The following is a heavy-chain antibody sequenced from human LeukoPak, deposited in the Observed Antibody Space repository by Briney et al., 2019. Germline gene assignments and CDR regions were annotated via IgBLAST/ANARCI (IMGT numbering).Heavy chain of an antibody. J-gene: IGHJ3*02. Sequence: ASVKVSCKASGYTFTGYYMHWVRQAPGRGLEWMGWINPNSGGTNYAQKFQGRVTMTRDTSISTTHMELSRLRSDDTAVYYCARVSIAAAYDAFDIWGQGTMVTVSS. D-gene: IGHD6-13*01. CDR1: GYTFTGYY. CDR2: INPNSGGT. CDR3: ARVSIAAAYDAFDI. V-gene: IGHV1-2*02.